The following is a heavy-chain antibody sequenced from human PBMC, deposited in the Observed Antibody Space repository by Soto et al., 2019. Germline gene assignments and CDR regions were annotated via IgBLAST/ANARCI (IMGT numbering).Heavy chain of an antibody. J-gene: IGHJ4*02. CDR2: ISHDGSQK. CDR1: GFTFSTYG. D-gene: IGHD6-6*01. V-gene: IGHV3-30*18. Sequence: GGSLRLSCAASGFTFSTYGMHWVRQAPGKGLEWVAVISHDGSQKYYADSVKGRFTISRDNPRNRLYLQMNSLRAEDTAVYYCAKDGRSVASRMGDYWGQGDLVTVSS. CDR3: AKDGRSVASRMGDY.